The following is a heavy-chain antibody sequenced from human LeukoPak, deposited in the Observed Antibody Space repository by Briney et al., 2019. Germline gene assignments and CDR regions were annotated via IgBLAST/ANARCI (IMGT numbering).Heavy chain of an antibody. V-gene: IGHV4-30-4*08. J-gene: IGHJ3*02. CDR3: ARPTRVGATRVAFDI. CDR1: GGSISSGDYY. CDR2: IYYSGST. Sequence: PSQTLSLTCTVSGGSISSGDYYWSWIRQPPGKGLEWIGYIYYSGSTYYNPSLKSRVTISVDTSKNQFSLRLRSVTAADTAVYYCARPTRVGATRVAFDIWGQGTMVTVSS. D-gene: IGHD1-26*01.